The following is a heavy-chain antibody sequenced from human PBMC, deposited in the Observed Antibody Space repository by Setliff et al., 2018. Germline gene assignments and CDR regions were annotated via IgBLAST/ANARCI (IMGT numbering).Heavy chain of an antibody. CDR1: GDPFNAYG. Sequence: SVKVSCKASGDPFNAYGVSWVRQAPGQGLEWMGAIIPVLGMTDYAQSFQGRLTITADESTSTAYMELRSLRSDDTAVYYCARVELRRAAAGFNYFDPWGQGTPVTVSS. D-gene: IGHD6-13*01. V-gene: IGHV1-69*10. J-gene: IGHJ5*02. CDR3: ARVELRRAAAGFNYFDP. CDR2: IIPVLGMT.